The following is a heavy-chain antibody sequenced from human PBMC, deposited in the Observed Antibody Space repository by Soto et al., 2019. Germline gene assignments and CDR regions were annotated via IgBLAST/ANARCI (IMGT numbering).Heavy chain of an antibody. CDR3: ARARYYYYYGMDV. Sequence: GGSLRLSCAASGFTFSSYWMHWVRQAPGKGLVWVSRINSDGSSTSYADSVKGRFTISRDNAKNTLYLQMNSLRAEDTAVYYCARARYYYYYGMDVWGQGTTVTVSS. J-gene: IGHJ6*02. CDR1: GFTFSSYW. V-gene: IGHV3-74*01. CDR2: INSDGSST.